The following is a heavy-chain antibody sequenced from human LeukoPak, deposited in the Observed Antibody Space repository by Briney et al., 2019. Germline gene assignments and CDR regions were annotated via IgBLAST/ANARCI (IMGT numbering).Heavy chain of an antibody. J-gene: IGHJ4*02. CDR2: INSDGSST. Sequence: PGGSLRLSCAASGFTFSSYWMHWVRHAPGKGLVWVSRINSDGSSTSYADSVKGRFTISRDNAKNTLYLQMNSLRAEDMALYYCAKDIGAHYGSGSDYWGQGTLVTVSS. D-gene: IGHD3-10*01. CDR3: AKDIGAHYGSGSDY. V-gene: IGHV3-74*01. CDR1: GFTFSSYW.